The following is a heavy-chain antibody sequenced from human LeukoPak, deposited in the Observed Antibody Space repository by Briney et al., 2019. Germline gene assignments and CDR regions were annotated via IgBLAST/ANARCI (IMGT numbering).Heavy chain of an antibody. D-gene: IGHD5-12*01. Sequence: PGGSLRLSCAASGFTFDDYGMSWVRQAPGKGLEWVSGINWNGGSTGYADSVKGRFTISRDNSKNTLYLQMNSLRAEDTAVYYCARGVDIVATAEYYFDYWGQGTLVTVSS. CDR2: INWNGGST. CDR3: ARGVDIVATAEYYFDY. CDR1: GFTFDDYG. J-gene: IGHJ4*02. V-gene: IGHV3-20*04.